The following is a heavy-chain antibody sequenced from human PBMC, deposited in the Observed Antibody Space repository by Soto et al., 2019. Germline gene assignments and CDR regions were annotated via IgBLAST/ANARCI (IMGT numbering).Heavy chain of an antibody. J-gene: IGHJ3*01. CDR3: ARVVLSITRGAFDA. Sequence: QVHLQESGPGLVKPSGTLSLTCAVSGDSISSSHWWTWVRQSPGKGLEYIGEISRSGTANSNPSLKSRVTLSVDKSKNHFSLTLTSVTAADTAVYYCARVVLSITRGAFDAWGQGTPVTVSP. D-gene: IGHD1-20*01. CDR2: ISRSGTA. CDR1: GDSISSSHW. V-gene: IGHV4-4*02.